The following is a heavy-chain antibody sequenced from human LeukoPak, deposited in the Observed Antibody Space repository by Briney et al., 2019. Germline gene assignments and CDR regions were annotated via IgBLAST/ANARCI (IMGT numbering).Heavy chain of an antibody. V-gene: IGHV3-23*01. CDR1: GFTFSSYA. CDR2: ISSRGGST. CDR3: ARGGAEHTSFDY. D-gene: IGHD1-26*01. Sequence: GGSLILSCAASGFTFSSYAMSWVRQAPGKGLEWVSAISSRGGSTYYADSVKGRFTISRDNSKNTPYLQMSSLRAEDTAVYYCARGGAEHTSFDYWGQGTLVTVSS. J-gene: IGHJ4*02.